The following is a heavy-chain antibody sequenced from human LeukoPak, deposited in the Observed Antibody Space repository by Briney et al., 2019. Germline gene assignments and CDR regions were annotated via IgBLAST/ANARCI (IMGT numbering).Heavy chain of an antibody. CDR3: AREVPYGGLWFDP. D-gene: IGHD4-23*01. CDR2: ISAGGGNT. Sequence: GGSLRLSCAGSGFTFSSYGMSWVRQAPGKGLEWVSAISAGGGNTYYADSVKGRFTISRDNSKNTLYLQMNSLRVEDTAVYYCAREVPYGGLWFDPWGQGTLVTVSS. V-gene: IGHV3-23*01. CDR1: GFTFSSYG. J-gene: IGHJ5*02.